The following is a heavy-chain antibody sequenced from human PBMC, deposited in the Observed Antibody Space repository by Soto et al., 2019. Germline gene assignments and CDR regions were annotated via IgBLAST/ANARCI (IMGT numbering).Heavy chain of an antibody. CDR2: IYYSGST. J-gene: IGHJ6*02. CDR3: ASCPRGEVAGREDYYYYGMDV. Sequence: PSETLSLTCTVSGGSISSSSYYWGWIRQPPGKGLEWIGSIYYSGSTYYNPSLKSRVTISVDTSKNQFSLKLSSVTAADTAVYYCASCPRGEVAGREDYYYYGMDVWGQGTTVTVSS. D-gene: IGHD6-19*01. CDR1: GGSISSSSYY. V-gene: IGHV4-39*01.